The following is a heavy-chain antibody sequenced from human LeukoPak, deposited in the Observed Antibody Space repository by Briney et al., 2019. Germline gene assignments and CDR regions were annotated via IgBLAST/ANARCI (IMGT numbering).Heavy chain of an antibody. J-gene: IGHJ4*02. D-gene: IGHD3-16*01. CDR1: GHTLSEVS. CDR3: ATDGGIWVRHQVFAY. Sequence: ASVKVSCKVFGHTLSEVSLHWVRQAPGRGLEWMGGFDPQQDKTVYAQRFQGRVSMTGDTSTDTAYLELIGLRSEDTALYYCATDGGIWVRHQVFAYWGQGTVASVSS. CDR2: FDPQQDKT. V-gene: IGHV1-24*01.